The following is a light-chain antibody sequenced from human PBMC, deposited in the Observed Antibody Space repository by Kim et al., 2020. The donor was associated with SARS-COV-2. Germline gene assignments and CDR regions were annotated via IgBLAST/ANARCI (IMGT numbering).Light chain of an antibody. J-gene: IGKJ2*01. CDR1: QRIGSF. CDR3: QQSYRVPYT. CDR2: AAS. Sequence: SASVGDRVTITCRASQRIGSFLSWYQQRPGRAPKLLIYAASNLQNGVPSRFSGSGSGTDFTLTISSLQPEDFATYSCQQSYRVPYTFGQGTKLEI. V-gene: IGKV1-39*01.